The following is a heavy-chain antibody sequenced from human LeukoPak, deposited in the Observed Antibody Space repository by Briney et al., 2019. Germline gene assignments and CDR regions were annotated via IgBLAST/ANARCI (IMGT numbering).Heavy chain of an antibody. CDR1: GYTFTSYY. Sequence: ASVKVSCKTSGYTFTSYYMHWVRQAPGQGLEWMGIINPSGGGTTYAQNFQGRVTMTRDTSISTAYMELTRLRSDDTAVYYCAREKYDGKSWDSWGQGTLVTVSS. J-gene: IGHJ4*02. CDR2: INPSGGGT. D-gene: IGHD4-23*01. CDR3: AREKYDGKSWDS. V-gene: IGHV1-2*02.